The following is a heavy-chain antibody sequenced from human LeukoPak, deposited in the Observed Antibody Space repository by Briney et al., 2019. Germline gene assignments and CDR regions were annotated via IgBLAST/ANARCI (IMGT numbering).Heavy chain of an antibody. D-gene: IGHD2-15*01. CDR3: ARGRDCSGGSCFSGLDY. CDR2: IYYSGST. Sequence: PSETLSLTCTVSGGSISSYYWSWIRQPPGKGLEWIGYIYYSGSTNYNPSLKSRVTISVDTSKNQSSLKLSSVTAADTAVYYCARGRDCSGGSCFSGLDYWGQGTLVTVSS. CDR1: GGSISSYY. J-gene: IGHJ4*02. V-gene: IGHV4-59*01.